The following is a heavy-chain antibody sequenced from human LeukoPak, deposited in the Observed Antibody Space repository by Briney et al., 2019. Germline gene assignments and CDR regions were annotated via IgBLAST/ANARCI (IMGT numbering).Heavy chain of an antibody. CDR2: ISSSSSYI. CDR1: GFTFSSYS. J-gene: IGHJ6*03. Sequence: GGSLRLSCAASGFTFSSYSMNWVRQAPGKGLEWVSSISSSSSYIYYADSVKGRFTISRDNAKNSLYLHMNSLRAEDTAVYYCARDLGGRYYDMDVWGKGTTVTVSS. V-gene: IGHV3-21*01. CDR3: ARDLGGRYYDMDV. D-gene: IGHD3-16*01.